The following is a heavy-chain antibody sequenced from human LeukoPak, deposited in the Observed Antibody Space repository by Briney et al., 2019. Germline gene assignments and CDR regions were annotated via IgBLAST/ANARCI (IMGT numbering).Heavy chain of an antibody. V-gene: IGHV3-23*01. CDR1: GFTFSSYA. Sequence: GGSLRLSCAASGFTFSSYAMSWVRQAPGKGLEWVSAISGSGGSTYYADSVKGRFTISRDNSKNTLYLQMNSLRAEDTAVYYCAKASSSLGYYYYYYMDVWGKGTMVTVSS. CDR3: AKASSSLGYYYYYYMDV. J-gene: IGHJ6*03. CDR2: ISGSGGST. D-gene: IGHD6-6*01.